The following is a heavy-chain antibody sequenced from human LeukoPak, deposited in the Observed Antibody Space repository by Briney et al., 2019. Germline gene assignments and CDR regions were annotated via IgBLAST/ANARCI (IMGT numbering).Heavy chain of an antibody. V-gene: IGHV1-69*13. D-gene: IGHD3-9*01. CDR3: ARVYYDILTGYYNQNWFDP. CDR1: GYTFTNYG. CDR2: IIPIFGTA. J-gene: IGHJ5*02. Sequence: ASVKVSCKASGYTFTNYGISWVRQAPGQGLEWMGGIIPIFGTANYAQKFQGRVTITADESTSTAYMELSSLRSEDTAVYYCARVYYDILTGYYNQNWFDPWGQGTLVTVSS.